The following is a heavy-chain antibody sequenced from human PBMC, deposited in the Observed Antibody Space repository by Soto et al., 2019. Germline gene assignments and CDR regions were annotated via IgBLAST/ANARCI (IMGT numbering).Heavy chain of an antibody. J-gene: IGHJ4*02. CDR1: GYSISSGYC. CDR3: ARLGLVGGLRYYFDY. CDR2: INHSGST. Sequence: SETLSLTCAVSGYSISSGYCWGWIRQPPGKGLEWIGEINHSGSTNYNPSLKSRVTISVDTSKNQFSLKLSSVTAADTAVYYCARLGLVGGLRYYFDYWGQGTLVTVPQ. V-gene: IGHV4-38-2*01. D-gene: IGHD2-15*01.